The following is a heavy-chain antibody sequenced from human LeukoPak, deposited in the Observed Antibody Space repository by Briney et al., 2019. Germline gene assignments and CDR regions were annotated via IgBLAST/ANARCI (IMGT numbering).Heavy chain of an antibody. D-gene: IGHD7-27*01. CDR2: INPSGGST. Sequence: ASVNVSCKASGYTFTSYYMHWVRQAPGQGLEWMGIINPSGGSTSYAQKFQGRVTMTRNTSISTAYMELSSLRSDDTAVYYCARGPPNWGYDYWGPGTLVTVSS. V-gene: IGHV1-46*01. CDR3: ARGPPNWGYDY. CDR1: GYTFTSYY. J-gene: IGHJ4*02.